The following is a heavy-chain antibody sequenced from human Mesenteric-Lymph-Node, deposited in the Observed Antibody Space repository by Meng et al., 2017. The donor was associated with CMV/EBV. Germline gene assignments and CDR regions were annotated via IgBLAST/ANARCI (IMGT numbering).Heavy chain of an antibody. CDR2: VSPTGST. CDR3: ARGRCTRTTCYTGTFDY. CDR1: GSIRSSHW. Sequence: GSIRSSHWWRWVRQPPGQGLEWIGEVSPTGSTNYEPSLKSRVTISGDKSNNQFSLKLSSVTAADTAVYYCARGRCTRTTCYTGTFDYWGQGTLVTVSS. J-gene: IGHJ4*02. V-gene: IGHV4-4*02. D-gene: IGHD2-2*02.